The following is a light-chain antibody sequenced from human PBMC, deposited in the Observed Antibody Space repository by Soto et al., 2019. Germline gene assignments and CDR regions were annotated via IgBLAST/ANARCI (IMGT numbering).Light chain of an antibody. V-gene: IGKV3-15*01. J-gene: IGKJ1*01. Sequence: EIVMTQSPATLSVSPGERATLSCRASQSVSRNLAWYQQKPGQAPRLLIYGASNRATGIPARISGSGSGTEFTLTISSLQSEDFAIYYCQQYNNWPLTFGQVTKVEIK. CDR3: QQYNNWPLT. CDR2: GAS. CDR1: QSVSRN.